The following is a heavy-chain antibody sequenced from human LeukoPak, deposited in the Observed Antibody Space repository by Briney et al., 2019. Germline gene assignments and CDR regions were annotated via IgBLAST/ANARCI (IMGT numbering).Heavy chain of an antibody. V-gene: IGHV5-51*01. CDR2: NPGSCDT. CDR1: GCSISSYT. J-gene: IGHJ3*02. CDR3: ARQIGINRGSHAFDI. Sequence: GAPQSLSYASSGCSISSYTRSWLRQPPGKGVEWVSINPGSCDTRYNPSFERRVTISAGKSTNNAYLQQSSRKAADTAVYYYARQIGINRGSHAFDIGGQGTMIPVSS. D-gene: IGHD1-26*01.